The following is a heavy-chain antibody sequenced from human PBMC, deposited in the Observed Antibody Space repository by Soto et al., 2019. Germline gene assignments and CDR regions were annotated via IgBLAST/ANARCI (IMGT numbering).Heavy chain of an antibody. D-gene: IGHD1-7*01. Sequence: AGSVRLSCAASGFTFSSYAMNWVRQAPGKGLEWVSAISGSGGSTYYADSVKGRFTISRDSSKNTLYLQMNSLRAEDTAVYYCAKGNSWSPALVLDIWGQGTMVTVSS. V-gene: IGHV3-23*01. J-gene: IGHJ3*02. CDR2: ISGSGGST. CDR3: AKGNSWSPALVLDI. CDR1: GFTFSSYA.